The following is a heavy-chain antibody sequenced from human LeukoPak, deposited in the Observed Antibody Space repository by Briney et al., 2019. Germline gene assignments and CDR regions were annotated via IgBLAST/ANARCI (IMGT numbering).Heavy chain of an antibody. CDR1: GFTVSSNS. CDR2: IYSDNT. V-gene: IGHV3-53*01. D-gene: IGHD4-17*01. Sequence: AGGSLRLSCTVSGFTVSSNSMSWVRQAPGKGLEWVSFIYSDNTHYSDSVKGRFTISRDNSKNTLYLQMNSLRVEDTAVYYCAKDLYDYGDLPTDSLGYWGQGTLVTVSS. J-gene: IGHJ4*02. CDR3: AKDLYDYGDLPTDSLGY.